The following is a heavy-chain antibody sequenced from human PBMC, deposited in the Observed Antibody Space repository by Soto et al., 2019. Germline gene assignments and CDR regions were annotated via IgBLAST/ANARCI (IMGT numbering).Heavy chain of an antibody. Sequence: ESGGGVVQPGRSLRLSCAASGFTFSSYGMHWVRQAPGKGLEWVAVIWYDGSNKYYADSVKGRFTISRDNSKNTLYLQMNSLRAEDTAVYYCAREKYSSGWYGYWGQGTLVTVSS. J-gene: IGHJ4*02. CDR1: GFTFSSYG. CDR3: AREKYSSGWYGY. V-gene: IGHV3-33*01. CDR2: IWYDGSNK. D-gene: IGHD6-19*01.